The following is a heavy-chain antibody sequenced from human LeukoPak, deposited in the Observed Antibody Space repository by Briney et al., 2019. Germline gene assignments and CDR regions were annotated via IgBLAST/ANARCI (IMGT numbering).Heavy chain of an antibody. CDR2: INHSGST. J-gene: IGHJ4*02. V-gene: IGHV4-34*01. Sequence: SETLSLTCTVSGGSISSYYWSWIRQPPGKGLEWIGEINHSGSTNYNPSLKSRVTISVDTSKNQFSLKLSSVTAADTAVYYCAREIAVAGTRREAYYFDYWGQGTLVTVSS. D-gene: IGHD6-19*01. CDR1: GGSISSYY. CDR3: AREIAVAGTRREAYYFDY.